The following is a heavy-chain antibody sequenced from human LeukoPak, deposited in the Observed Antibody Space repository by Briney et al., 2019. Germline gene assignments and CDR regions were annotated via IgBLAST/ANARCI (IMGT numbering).Heavy chain of an antibody. CDR3: ARGTVDTAMVPFDY. CDR2: INPNSGGT. J-gene: IGHJ4*02. V-gene: IGHV1-2*02. Sequence: GASVKVSCKASGYTFTGYYMHWVRQAPGQGLEWMGWINPNSGGTNYAQKFQGRVTMTTDTSTSTAYMELRSLRSDDTAVYYCARGTVDTAMVPFDYWGQGTLVTVSS. CDR1: GYTFTGYY. D-gene: IGHD5-18*01.